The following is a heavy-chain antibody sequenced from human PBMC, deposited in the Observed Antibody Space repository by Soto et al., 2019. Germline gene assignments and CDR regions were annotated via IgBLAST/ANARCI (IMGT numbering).Heavy chain of an antibody. CDR3: AREGYGDYPAVSRYYYYLDV. J-gene: IGHJ6*03. D-gene: IGHD4-17*01. CDR2: ISAYNGNT. V-gene: IGHV1-18*01. CDR1: GYTFTSYG. Sequence: QVQLVQSGAEVKKPGASVKVSCKASGYTFTSYGITWVRQAPGQGLEWMGWISAYNGNTNYAQKLQRRVTMTTDTSKSTAYMELRTLRSDDTAVYYCAREGYGDYPAVSRYYYYLDVWGKGSTVTVSS.